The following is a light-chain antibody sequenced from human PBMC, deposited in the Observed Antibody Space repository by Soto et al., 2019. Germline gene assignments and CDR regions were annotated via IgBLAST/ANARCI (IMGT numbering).Light chain of an antibody. Sequence: QSVLTQPPSASGTPGQRVTISCSGSSSNIGSNSVYWYQQLPGTAPKLLIYSNHQRPSGAPYRFSGSNAGTAASLASRGHRAEEEANYYCAAGDDSPSGVVFGGGTQLTVL. CDR2: SNH. J-gene: IGLJ2*01. CDR1: SSNIGSNS. V-gene: IGLV1-47*02. CDR3: AAGDDSPSGVV.